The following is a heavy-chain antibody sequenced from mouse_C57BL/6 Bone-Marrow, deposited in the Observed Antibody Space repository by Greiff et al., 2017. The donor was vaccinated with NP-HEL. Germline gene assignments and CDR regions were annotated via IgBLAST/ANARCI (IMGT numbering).Heavy chain of an antibody. CDR1: GYTFTSFW. CDR3: ARQRDYDVSAWFAY. CDR2: IDPSDSYT. Sequence: QVQLKQPGAELVMPGASVKLSCKASGYTFTSFWMHWVKQRPGQGLEWIGEIDPSDSYTNYNQKFKGKSTLTVDKSSSTAYMQLSSLTSEDSAVYYCARQRDYDVSAWFAYWGQGTLVTVSA. D-gene: IGHD2-4*01. V-gene: IGHV1-69*01. J-gene: IGHJ3*01.